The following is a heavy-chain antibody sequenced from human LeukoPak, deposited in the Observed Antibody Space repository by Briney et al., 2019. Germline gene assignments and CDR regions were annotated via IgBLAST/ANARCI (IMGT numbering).Heavy chain of an antibody. CDR2: MYNSRST. CDR1: GGSISSSYYY. V-gene: IGHV4-39*07. J-gene: IGHJ4*02. Sequence: SETLSLTCTVSGGSISSSYYYWGWIRQPPGKGLEWIGTMYNSRSTDYNPSLESRVTISVDTSKNQFSLKLSSVTAADTAVYYCARGNRVWGQGTLVTVSS. CDR3: ARGNRV.